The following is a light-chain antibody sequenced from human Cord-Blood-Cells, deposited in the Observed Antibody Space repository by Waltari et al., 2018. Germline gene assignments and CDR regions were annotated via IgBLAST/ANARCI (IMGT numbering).Light chain of an antibody. J-gene: IGKJ4*01. Sequence: EIVLTQSPATLSLSPGERATLSCRASQRVSSYLAWYQQKPGQAPRLLIYDASNRATGIPARVGGSGSGTDFTLTISSLEPEDFAVYYCQQRSNWALTFGGGTKVEIK. CDR2: DAS. V-gene: IGKV3-11*01. CDR1: QRVSSY. CDR3: QQRSNWALT.